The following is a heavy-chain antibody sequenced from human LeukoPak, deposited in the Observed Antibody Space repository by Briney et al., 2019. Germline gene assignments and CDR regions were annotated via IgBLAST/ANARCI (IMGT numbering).Heavy chain of an antibody. Sequence: PGGSLRLSCAAPGFTFSSYSMNWVRQAPGKGLEWVSYISSSSSTIYYADSVKGRFTISRDNAKNSLYLQMNSLRAEDTAVYYCARGEPDIVVVPAAPQDAFDIWGQGTMVTVSS. J-gene: IGHJ3*02. D-gene: IGHD2-2*01. V-gene: IGHV3-48*04. CDR3: ARGEPDIVVVPAAPQDAFDI. CDR2: ISSSSSTI. CDR1: GFTFSSYS.